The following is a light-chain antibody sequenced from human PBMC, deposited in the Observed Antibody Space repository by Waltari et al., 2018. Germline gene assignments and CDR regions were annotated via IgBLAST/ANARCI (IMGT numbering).Light chain of an antibody. V-gene: IGLV2-14*01. Sequence: QSALTQPASVSGSPGPSITISCTGTSSDVGGYNYVSWYQQHPGKAPKLMIYEVSNRPSGVSKRFSGSKSGNTASLTISGLQAEDEADYYCSSYTSSSTYVFGTGTKVTVL. CDR2: EVS. CDR1: SSDVGGYNY. J-gene: IGLJ1*01. CDR3: SSYTSSSTYV.